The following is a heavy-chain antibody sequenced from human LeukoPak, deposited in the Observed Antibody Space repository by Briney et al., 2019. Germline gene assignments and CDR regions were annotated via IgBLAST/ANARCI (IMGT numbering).Heavy chain of an antibody. CDR3: AKDRSSSTSCSNY. J-gene: IGHJ4*02. CDR2: VTSSSSNT. Sequence: GGSLRLSCAASGFDFSNYTMTWVRRAPGKGLEWVSAVTSSSSNTYYADSVKGRFTISRDNSKNSLYLRMNNLRAEDTAIYYCAKDRSSSTSCSNYWGRGTLVTVSS. V-gene: IGHV3-23*01. D-gene: IGHD2-2*01. CDR1: GFDFSNYT.